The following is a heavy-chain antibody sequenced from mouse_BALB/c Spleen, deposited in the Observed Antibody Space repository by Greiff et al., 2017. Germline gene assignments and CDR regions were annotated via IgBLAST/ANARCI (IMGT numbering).Heavy chain of an antibody. D-gene: IGHD4-1*01. CDR2: IYPGDGST. CDR3: ARGLTGTY. Sequence: QVQLQQSGPELVKPGASVKMSCKASGYTFTSYYIHWVKQRPGQGLEWIGWIYPGDGSTKYNEKFKGKTTLTADKSSSTSYMLLSSLTSEDSAIYFCARGLTGTYWGQGTTLTVSS. CDR1: GYTFTSYY. J-gene: IGHJ2*01. V-gene: IGHV1S56*01.